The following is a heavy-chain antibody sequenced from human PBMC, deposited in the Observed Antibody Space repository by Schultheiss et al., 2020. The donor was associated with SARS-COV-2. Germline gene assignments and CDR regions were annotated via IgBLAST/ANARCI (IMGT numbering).Heavy chain of an antibody. J-gene: IGHJ6*02. CDR3: ARRGYCSSTSCYPSYYYGMDV. V-gene: IGHV3-11*01. CDR2: ISSSGSTI. CDR1: GFTFDDYA. Sequence: GGSLRLSCAASGFTFDDYAMHWVRQAPGKGLEWVSYISSSGSTIYYADSVKGRFTISRDNAKNSLYLQMNSLRAEDTAVYYCARRGYCSSTSCYPSYYYGMDVWGQGTTVTVSS. D-gene: IGHD2-2*01.